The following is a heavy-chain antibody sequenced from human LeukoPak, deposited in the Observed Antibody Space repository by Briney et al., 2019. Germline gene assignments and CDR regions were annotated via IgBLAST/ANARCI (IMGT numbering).Heavy chain of an antibody. Sequence: PSETLSLTCTVSGGAITGYYWSWIRQPPGKGLEWIGYIYYSGSTNYNPSLKSRVTMSVDTSKKQFSLELSSVTAADTAVYYCARGRPPHDYGTLFDYWGQGTLVTVSS. CDR3: ARGRPPHDYGTLFDY. V-gene: IGHV4-59*01. CDR1: GGAITGYY. CDR2: IYYSGST. D-gene: IGHD4-17*01. J-gene: IGHJ4*02.